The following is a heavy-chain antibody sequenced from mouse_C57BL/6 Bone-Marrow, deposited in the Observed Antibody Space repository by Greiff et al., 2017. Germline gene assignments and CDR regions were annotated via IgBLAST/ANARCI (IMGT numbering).Heavy chain of an antibody. J-gene: IGHJ2*01. CDR1: GYTFTDYE. CDR3: TRDGDGYPFDY. D-gene: IGHD2-3*01. CDR2: IDPETGGT. Sequence: QVQLQQSGAELVRPGASVTLSCKASGYTFTDYEMHWVKQTPVHGLEWIGAIDPETGGTAYNQKFKGKAILTADKSSSTAYMELRSLTSEDSAVYYCTRDGDGYPFDYWCQGTTRTVSS. V-gene: IGHV1-15*01.